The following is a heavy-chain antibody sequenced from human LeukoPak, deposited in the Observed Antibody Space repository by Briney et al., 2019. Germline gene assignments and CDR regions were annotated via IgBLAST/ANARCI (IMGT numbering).Heavy chain of an antibody. CDR2: IIPIAGIV. J-gene: IGHJ6*02. CDR1: GGTFSSYA. D-gene: IGHD5-24*01. CDR3: HMGEDGYNGNYGMDV. V-gene: IGHV1-69*04. Sequence: GSSVKVSCKASGGTFSSYAISWVRQAPGQGLEWMGRIIPIAGIVNYAQKFQGRVTIIADKSTSTAYMELSSLRSEDTAVYYCHMGEDGYNGNYGMDVWGQGTTVTASS.